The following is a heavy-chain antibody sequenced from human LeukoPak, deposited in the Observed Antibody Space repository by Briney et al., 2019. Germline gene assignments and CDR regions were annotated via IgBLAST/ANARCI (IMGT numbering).Heavy chain of an antibody. CDR3: VRGYDRRVYDSIGYSNWFDP. Sequence: ASVKVSCKASGYTFTGHYIHWVRQAPGQGLEWMGWINPNSGGTNYAQKFQGRVTMTRDTSIRTAYMELSRLRSGDTAMYYCVRGYDRRVYDSIGYSNWFDPWGQGTLVSVSS. V-gene: IGHV1-2*02. D-gene: IGHD3-22*01. CDR1: GYTFTGHY. CDR2: INPNSGGT. J-gene: IGHJ5*02.